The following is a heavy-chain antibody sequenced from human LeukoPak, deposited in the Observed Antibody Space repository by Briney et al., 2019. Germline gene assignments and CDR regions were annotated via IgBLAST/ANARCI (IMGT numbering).Heavy chain of an antibody. CDR3: ARSQLKYSSGWMLNWFDP. Sequence: SETLSLTCTVSGGSISSGDYYWSWIRQPPGKGLEWIGYIYYSGSTYYNLSLKSRVTISVDTSKNQFSLKLSSVTAADTAVYYCARSQLKYSSGWMLNWFDPWGQGTLVTVSS. CDR2: IYYSGST. V-gene: IGHV4-30-4*08. J-gene: IGHJ5*02. D-gene: IGHD6-19*01. CDR1: GGSISSGDYY.